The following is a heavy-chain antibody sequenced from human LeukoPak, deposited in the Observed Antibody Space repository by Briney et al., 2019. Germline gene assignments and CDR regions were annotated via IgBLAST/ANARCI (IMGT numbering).Heavy chain of an antibody. CDR1: GFTFGSYA. Sequence: GGSLRLSCAASGFTFGSYAMSWGRHAPGKGLEWVSAISGSGGNTYYADSVKGRFTISRDNSKNSLYLQMNSLRAEDTAVYYCARDREMAARLHDAFDIWGQGTMVTVSS. CDR3: ARDREMAARLHDAFDI. V-gene: IGHV3-23*01. J-gene: IGHJ3*02. CDR2: ISGSGGNT. D-gene: IGHD5-24*01.